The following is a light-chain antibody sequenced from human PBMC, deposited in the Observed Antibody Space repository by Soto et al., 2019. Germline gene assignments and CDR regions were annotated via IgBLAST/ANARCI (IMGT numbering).Light chain of an antibody. J-gene: IGKJ1*01. CDR1: QGISSY. CDR2: AAS. Sequence: AIRMTQSPSSFSASTGDRVTITCRASQGISSYLAWYQQKPEKAPKLLIYAASTLQSVVPSRFSGSGSGTDFTLTISCLQSEDFATYYCQQYYSYPWTFGQGTKVEIK. CDR3: QQYYSYPWT. V-gene: IGKV1-8*01.